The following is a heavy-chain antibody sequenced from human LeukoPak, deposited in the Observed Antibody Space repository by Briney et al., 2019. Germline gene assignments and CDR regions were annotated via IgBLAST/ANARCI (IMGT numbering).Heavy chain of an antibody. Sequence: VGSLRLSCAASGFTFSSYAMSWVRQAPGKGLEWVSAIRGSGGSTYYADSVKGRFTISRDNSKNTLYLQMNSLRAEDTAVYYCAKSSQLWFGELWGLDYWGQGTLVTVSS. CDR1: GFTFSSYA. CDR3: AKSSQLWFGELWGLDY. CDR2: IRGSGGST. V-gene: IGHV3-23*01. D-gene: IGHD3-10*01. J-gene: IGHJ4*02.